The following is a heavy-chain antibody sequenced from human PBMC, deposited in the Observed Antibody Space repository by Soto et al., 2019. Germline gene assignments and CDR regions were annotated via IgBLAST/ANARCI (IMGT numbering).Heavy chain of an antibody. D-gene: IGHD6-19*01. CDR3: ATWGNLIAVAEYYFDY. CDR1: GYTLTELS. J-gene: IGHJ4*02. CDR2: FDPEDGET. V-gene: IGHV1-24*01. Sequence: QVQLVQSGAEVKKPGASVKVSCKVSGYTLTELSMHWVRQAPGKWLEWMGGFDPEDGETIYAQKFQGRVTMAEDTSTATAYMELSSLRSEDTAVFYCATWGNLIAVAEYYFDYWGQGPLVAVSS.